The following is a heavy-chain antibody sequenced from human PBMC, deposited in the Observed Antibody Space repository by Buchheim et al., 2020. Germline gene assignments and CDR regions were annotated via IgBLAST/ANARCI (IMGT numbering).Heavy chain of an antibody. CDR2: IRSSTDGGTT. CDR1: EFTFTNAW. V-gene: IGHV3-15*01. J-gene: IGHJ4*02. Sequence: EVQLVESGGDLVKPGESLRLSCAASEFTFTNAWMSWIRQAPGKGLEWGGRIRSSTDGGTTDYAVPVKGRFTISRDDSENTLYLQMNSLKTEDTAVYYCTTLMKSARLSSDYWGQGTL. CDR3: TTLMKSARLSSDY. D-gene: IGHD6-6*01.